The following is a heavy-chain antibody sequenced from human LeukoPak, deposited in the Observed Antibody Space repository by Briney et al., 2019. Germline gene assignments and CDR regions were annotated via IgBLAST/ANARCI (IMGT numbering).Heavy chain of an antibody. V-gene: IGHV4-39*01. CDR2: IYYSGST. CDR3: ARHVEQQQWFDP. Sequence: SETLSLTCTVSGGSISSSSYYWGWIRQPPGKGLEWIGSIYYSGSTYYNPSLKSRVTISVDTSKNQFSLKLSSVTAADTAVYYCARHVEQQQWFDPWGQGTLVTASS. J-gene: IGHJ5*02. D-gene: IGHD6-13*01. CDR1: GGSISSSSYY.